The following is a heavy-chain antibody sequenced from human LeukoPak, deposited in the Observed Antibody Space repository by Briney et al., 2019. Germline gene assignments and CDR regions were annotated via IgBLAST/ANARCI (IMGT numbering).Heavy chain of an antibody. J-gene: IGHJ3*02. CDR3: ARERAVAGTGAFDI. D-gene: IGHD6-19*01. CDR1: GRSLNGHY. V-gene: IGHV4-34*01. Sequence: PSETLSLTCAVYGRSLNGHYWSWLRQPPGKGLEWIGEGSQSGGTKFNPSLKTRVTISEDRSKNQFSLKLKSVPAADTAVYYCARERAVAGTGAFDIWGQGTMVTVSS. CDR2: GSQSGGT.